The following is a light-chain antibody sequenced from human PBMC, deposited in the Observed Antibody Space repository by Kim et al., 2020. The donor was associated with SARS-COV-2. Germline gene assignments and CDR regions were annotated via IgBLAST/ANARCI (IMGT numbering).Light chain of an antibody. CDR2: DVT. Sequence: SGSPGQSVTISCTGTSGYNYVSWYQQHPGKAPKLIIYDVTKRPSGVPDRFSGSKSGNTASLTVSGLQAEDEGDYYCSSYAGSSYVFGTGTEVTVL. CDR1: SGYNY. J-gene: IGLJ1*01. V-gene: IGLV2-8*01. CDR3: SSYAGSSYV.